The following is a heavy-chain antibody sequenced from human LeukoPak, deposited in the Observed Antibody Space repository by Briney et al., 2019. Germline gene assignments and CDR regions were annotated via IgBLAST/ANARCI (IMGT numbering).Heavy chain of an antibody. J-gene: IGHJ3*02. V-gene: IGHV3-7*01. Sequence: PGGSLRLSCAASGFNFGSHWMTWVRQAPGKGLEWVANIKQDGSEKYYVDSVKGRFTISRDNAKNSLYLQMNSLRAEDTAVYYCARVGDSSGYQRDAFDIWGQGTMVTVSS. D-gene: IGHD3-22*01. CDR1: GFNFGSHW. CDR3: ARVGDSSGYQRDAFDI. CDR2: IKQDGSEK.